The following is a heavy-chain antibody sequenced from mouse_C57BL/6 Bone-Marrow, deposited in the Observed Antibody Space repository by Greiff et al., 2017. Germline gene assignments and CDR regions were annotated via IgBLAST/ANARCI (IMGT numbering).Heavy chain of an antibody. CDR1: GFTFSNYW. J-gene: IGHJ2*01. Sequence: EVKLMESGGGLVQPGGSMKLSCVASGFTFSNYWMNWVRQSPEKGLEWVAQIRLKSDNYATHYAESVKGRFTISRDASKSSVYLQMNNLRAEDTGIYYCTGSYYGYDADYWGQGTTLTVSS. D-gene: IGHD2-9*01. V-gene: IGHV6-3*01. CDR3: TGSYYGYDADY. CDR2: IRLKSDNYAT.